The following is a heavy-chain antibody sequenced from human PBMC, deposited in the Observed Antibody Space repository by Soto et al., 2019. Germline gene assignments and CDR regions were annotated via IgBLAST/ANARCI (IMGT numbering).Heavy chain of an antibody. CDR1: GFSLSTSGVG. Sequence: SGPTLVNPTQTLTLTCTFSGFSLSTSGVGVGWIRQPPGKALEWLALIYWDDDKRYSPSLKSRLTITKDTSKNQVVLTMTNMDPVDTATYYCAHRRFVPYSSSWYGYDYWGQGTLVTVSS. J-gene: IGHJ4*02. CDR2: IYWDDDK. CDR3: AHRRFVPYSSSWYGYDY. D-gene: IGHD6-13*01. V-gene: IGHV2-5*02.